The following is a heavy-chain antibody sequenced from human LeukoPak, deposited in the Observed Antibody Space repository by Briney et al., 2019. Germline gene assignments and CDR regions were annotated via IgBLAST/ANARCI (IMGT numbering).Heavy chain of an antibody. CDR1: GYRFITYG. D-gene: IGHD3-10*01. CDR2: ISAYNGNT. J-gene: IGHJ3*01. Sequence: AASVKVSCKASGYRFITYGLSWVRQAPGQGLEWMGCISAYNGNTNFAPKLLGRVTMTADTSTSTAYMELRSLRSDDTAVYYCARDVFEGFGERVIDAFDLWGQGTMVTVSS. CDR3: ARDVFEGFGERVIDAFDL. V-gene: IGHV1-18*01.